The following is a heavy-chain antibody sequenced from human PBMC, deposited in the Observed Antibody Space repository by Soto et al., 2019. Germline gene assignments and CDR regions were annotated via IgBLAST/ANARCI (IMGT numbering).Heavy chain of an antibody. CDR3: TRLGAANPLAY. Sequence: QVQLVESGGGVVQPGRSLRLSCAASGFTFSSYAMHWVRQAPGKGLEWVAVISYDGSNKYYADSVKGRFTISRDNSKNTMYLQMNSLRAEDTAVYYCTRLGAANPLAYWGQGTLVTVSS. J-gene: IGHJ4*02. CDR2: ISYDGSNK. D-gene: IGHD2-15*01. CDR1: GFTFSSYA. V-gene: IGHV3-30-3*01.